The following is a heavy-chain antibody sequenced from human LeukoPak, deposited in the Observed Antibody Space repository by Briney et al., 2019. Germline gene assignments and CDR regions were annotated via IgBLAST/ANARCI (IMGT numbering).Heavy chain of an antibody. V-gene: IGHV4-34*01. CDR2: INHSGST. Sequence: SETLSLTCAVYGGSFSGYYWSWIRQPPGKGLEWIGEINHSGSTNYNPSLKSRVTISVDTSKNQFSLKLSSVTAADTAVYYCARDHTTLTGHIQYFDPWGQGTLVTVSS. D-gene: IGHD1-20*01. J-gene: IGHJ5*02. CDR1: GGSFSGYY. CDR3: ARDHTTLTGHIQYFDP.